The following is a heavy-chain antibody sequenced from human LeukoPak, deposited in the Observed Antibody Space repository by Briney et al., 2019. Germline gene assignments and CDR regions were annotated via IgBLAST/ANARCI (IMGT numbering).Heavy chain of an antibody. J-gene: IGHJ4*02. V-gene: IGHV1-18*01. CDR1: GYTFTSYG. CDR3: ARDEGNYYDSSGYRLFDY. Sequence: ASVKVSCKASGYTFTSYGISWVRQAPGQGLEWMGWIGAYNANTNYAQKLQGRVTMTTDTSTSTAYMELRSLRSDDTAVYYCARDEGNYYDSSGYRLFDYWGQGTLVTVSS. CDR2: IGAYNANT. D-gene: IGHD3-22*01.